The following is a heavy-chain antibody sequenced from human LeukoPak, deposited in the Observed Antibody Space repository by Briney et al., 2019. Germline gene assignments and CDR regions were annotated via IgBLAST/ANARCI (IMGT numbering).Heavy chain of an antibody. J-gene: IGHJ4*02. CDR3: ARPYCSSTSCYSFDY. CDR2: ISSSGSTI. V-gene: IGHV3-11*04. D-gene: IGHD2-2*02. CDR1: GFTFSDYY. Sequence: GGSLRLSCAASGFTFSDYYMSWIRQAPGKGLEWVSYISSSGSTIYYADSVKGRFTISRDNAKNSLYLQMNSLRAEDTAVYYCARPYCSSTSCYSFDYWGQGTLVTVSS.